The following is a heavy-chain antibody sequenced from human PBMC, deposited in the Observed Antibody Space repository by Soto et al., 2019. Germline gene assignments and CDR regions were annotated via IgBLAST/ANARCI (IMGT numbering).Heavy chain of an antibody. V-gene: IGHV4-34*01. D-gene: IGHD5-18*01. CDR1: GGSFSGYY. Sequence: QVQLQQWGAGLLKPSETLSLTCAVYGGSFSGYYWSWIRQPPGKGLEWNGEINHSGSTNYNPSLKSRVTISVDTSKNQFSLKLSYVTAADTAVYYCARGIRGRGYSYDLGRRHYYYGMDVWGQGTTVTVSS. CDR2: INHSGST. CDR3: ARGIRGRGYSYDLGRRHYYYGMDV. J-gene: IGHJ6*02.